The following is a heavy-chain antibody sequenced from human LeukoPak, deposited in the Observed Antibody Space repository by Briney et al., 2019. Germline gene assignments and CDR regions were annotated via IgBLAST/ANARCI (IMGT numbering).Heavy chain of an antibody. CDR1: GYTFTSYD. D-gene: IGHD5-12*01. CDR2: MNPNSGNT. Sequence: GASVKVSCKASGYTFTSYDINWVRQATGQGLEWMGWMNPNSGNTGYAQKFQGRVTMTRNTSISTAYMELSSLRSEDTAVYYCARGRDSGYLWYYYYMDVWGKGTTVTVSS. J-gene: IGHJ6*03. CDR3: ARGRDSGYLWYYYYMDV. V-gene: IGHV1-8*01.